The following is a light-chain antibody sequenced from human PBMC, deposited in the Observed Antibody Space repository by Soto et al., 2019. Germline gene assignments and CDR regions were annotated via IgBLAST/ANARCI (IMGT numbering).Light chain of an antibody. CDR1: SSDIGAYNS. CDR2: DVS. CDR3: APYTTGRIRV. Sequence: QSALTQPASVSASPGQSITISCTGTSSDIGAYNSVSWYQQHPGEAPQLIIYDVSYRPSGISSRFSGSKSGNTASLTVSGLQADDDADYYCAPYTTGRIRVFGGGTKLTVL. J-gene: IGLJ2*01. V-gene: IGLV2-14*03.